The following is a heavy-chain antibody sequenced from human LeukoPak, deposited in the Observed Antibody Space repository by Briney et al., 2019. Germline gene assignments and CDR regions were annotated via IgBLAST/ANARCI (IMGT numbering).Heavy chain of an antibody. Sequence: GSLTPSFAAPGIARSGKHLSWVRQAPRNGAEWVSFISINTNTFYADSVRGRFTISRDTSKNTLLLHMSSLREEASAVYYCGISQTWDHLFESWGQGTLVTVSS. D-gene: IGHD1-26*01. J-gene: IGHJ4*02. V-gene: IGHV3-53*01. CDR2: ISINTNT. CDR3: GISQTWDHLFES. CDR1: GIARSGKH.